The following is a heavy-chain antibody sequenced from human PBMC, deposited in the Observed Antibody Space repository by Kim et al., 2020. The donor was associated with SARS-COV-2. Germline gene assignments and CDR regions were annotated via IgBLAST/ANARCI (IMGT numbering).Heavy chain of an antibody. Sequence: SETLSLTCTVSGGSISSYYWSWIRQPPGKGLEWIGYIYYSGSTNYNPSLKSRVTISVDTSKNQFSLKLSSVTAAGTAVYYCARVASSIAVAVAFDPWGQGTLVTV. CDR1: GGSISSYY. V-gene: IGHV4-59*01. CDR2: IYYSGST. D-gene: IGHD6-19*01. CDR3: ARVASSIAVAVAFDP. J-gene: IGHJ5*02.